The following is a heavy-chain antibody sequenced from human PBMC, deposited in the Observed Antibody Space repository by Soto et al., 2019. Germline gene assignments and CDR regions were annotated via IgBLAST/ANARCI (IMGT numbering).Heavy chain of an antibody. V-gene: IGHV3-74*01. CDR3: ASRRLQSYGMDV. CDR1: GFTFSSYW. J-gene: IGHJ6*02. D-gene: IGHD4-4*01. Sequence: EVQLVESGGGLVQPGGSLRLSCAASGFTFSSYWMHWVRQAPGKGLVWVSRINSDGSSTSYADSVKGRFTISRDNAKNTLYLQMNSLRAEDTAVYYCASRRLQSYGMDVWGQGTTVTVSS. CDR2: INSDGSST.